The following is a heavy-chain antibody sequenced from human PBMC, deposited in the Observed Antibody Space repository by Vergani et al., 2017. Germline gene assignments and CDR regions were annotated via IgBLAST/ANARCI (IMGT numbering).Heavy chain of an antibody. CDR3: AREYCSSTSCYEYFQH. V-gene: IGHV3-33*01. CDR2: IWYDGSNK. Sequence: VQLVESGGGLVQPGRSLRLSCAASGFTFSSYGMHWVRQAPGKGLEWVAVIWYDGSNKYYADSVKGRFTISRDNSKNTLYLQMNSLRAEDTAVYYCAREYCSSTSCYEYFQHWGQGTLVTVSS. J-gene: IGHJ1*01. D-gene: IGHD2-2*01. CDR1: GFTFSSYG.